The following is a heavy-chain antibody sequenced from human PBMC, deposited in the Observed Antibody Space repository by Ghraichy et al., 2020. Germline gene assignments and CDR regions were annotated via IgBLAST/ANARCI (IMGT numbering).Heavy chain of an antibody. CDR1: GGSFSGYY. D-gene: IGHD6-13*01. Sequence: ESLNISCAVYGGSFSGYYWSWIRQPPGKGLEWIGEINHSGSTNYNPSLKSRVTISVDTSKNQFSLKLSSVTAADTAVYYCARGKAGPYYYYYMDVWGKGTTVTVSS. V-gene: IGHV4-34*01. CDR2: INHSGST. CDR3: ARGKAGPYYYYYMDV. J-gene: IGHJ6*03.